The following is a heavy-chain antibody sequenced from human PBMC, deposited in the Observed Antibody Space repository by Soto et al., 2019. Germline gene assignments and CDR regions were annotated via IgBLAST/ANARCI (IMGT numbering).Heavy chain of an antibody. CDR1: GCSISSSSYY. Sequence: SETLSLTCTVSGCSISSSSYYWGWIRQPPGKGLEWIGSIYYSGYTYYNPSLKSRVTISVDTSKNQFSLKLSSVTAADTAVYYCARHNGPIYVGNYYDMDVWGQGTTVTVS. CDR2: IYYSGYT. V-gene: IGHV4-39*01. D-gene: IGHD3-16*01. J-gene: IGHJ6*02. CDR3: ARHNGPIYVGNYYDMDV.